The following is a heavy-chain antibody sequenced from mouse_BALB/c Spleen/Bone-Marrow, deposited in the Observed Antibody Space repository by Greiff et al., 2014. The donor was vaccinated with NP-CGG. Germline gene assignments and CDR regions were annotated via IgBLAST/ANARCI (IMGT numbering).Heavy chain of an antibody. CDR1: GFNIKDTY. V-gene: IGHV14-3*02. Sequence: EVQLQQSGAELVKPGASVKLSCIASGFNIKDTYIYWVKQRPEQGLEWVGRIDPANGNTKYDPKFQGKATIAADTSSNTAYLQLSSLTSEDTAVYYCSRGYYDYLFALDYWGHGTSVTVSS. CDR3: SRGYYDYLFALDY. CDR2: IDPANGNT. D-gene: IGHD5-5*01. J-gene: IGHJ4*01.